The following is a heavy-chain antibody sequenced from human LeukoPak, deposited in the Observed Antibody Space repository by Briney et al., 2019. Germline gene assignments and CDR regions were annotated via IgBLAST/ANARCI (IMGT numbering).Heavy chain of an antibody. CDR1: GGSISSDHW. J-gene: IGHJ4*02. Sequence: PSETLSLTCAVSGGSISSDHWWTWVRQSPGQGLEYIAEIFHTGSTNYHPSFQSRVTTSLNKAKNQFSLNLNSVTAADTAVYYCAAGGNRARWAIDYWGQGALVTVSS. V-gene: IGHV4-4*02. CDR2: IFHTGST. CDR3: AAGGNRARWAIDY. D-gene: IGHD2/OR15-2a*01.